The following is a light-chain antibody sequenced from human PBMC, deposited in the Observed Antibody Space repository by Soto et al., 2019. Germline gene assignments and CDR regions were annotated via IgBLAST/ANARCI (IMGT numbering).Light chain of an antibody. J-gene: IGKJ1*01. CDR1: QSVSSSY. CDR3: QQYGSSPVA. CDR2: GSS. V-gene: IGKV3-20*01. Sequence: DIVLTQSPGTPSLSPGERATLSCRASQSVSSSYLAWYQQKPGQAPRLLIYGSSSRATATPSRFSGSGSGTDFTLTISRLEPEDFAVYFCQQYGSSPVAFGQGTKVEIK.